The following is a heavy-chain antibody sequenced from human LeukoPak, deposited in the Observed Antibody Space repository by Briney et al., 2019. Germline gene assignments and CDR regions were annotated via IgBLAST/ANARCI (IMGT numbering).Heavy chain of an antibody. CDR2: ISGSGGST. CDR1: GFTFSSYA. D-gene: IGHD6-13*01. Sequence: GGSLRLSCAASGFTFSSYAMSWVRQAPGKGLEWVSAISGSGGSTYYADSVKGRFTISRDNSKNTLYLQMNSLRAEDTAVYYCPKAPFPAAAGETFDYWGQGTLVTVSS. J-gene: IGHJ4*02. V-gene: IGHV3-23*01. CDR3: PKAPFPAAAGETFDY.